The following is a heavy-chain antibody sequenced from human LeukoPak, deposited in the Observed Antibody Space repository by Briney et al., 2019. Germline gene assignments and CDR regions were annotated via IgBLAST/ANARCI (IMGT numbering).Heavy chain of an antibody. V-gene: IGHV3-30-3*01. CDR3: ARESWGLILTEPGS. Sequence: GGSLRLSCAAPGLTFKNYWMNWVRQAPGKGLEWVAVISYDGSNKYYADSVKGRFTISRDNSKNTLYLQMNSLRAEDTAVYYCARESWGLILTEPGSWGQGTLVTVSS. CDR1: GLTFKNYW. D-gene: IGHD3-9*01. J-gene: IGHJ5*02. CDR2: ISYDGSNK.